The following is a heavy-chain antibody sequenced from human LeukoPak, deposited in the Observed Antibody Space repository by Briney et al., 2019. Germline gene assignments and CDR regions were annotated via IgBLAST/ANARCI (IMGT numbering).Heavy chain of an antibody. J-gene: IGHJ4*02. CDR2: ISGDGGST. D-gene: IGHD6-19*01. Sequence: GGSLRLSCAAPGFIFDNYAIHWVRQAPGKGLEWVSLISGDGGSTSYADSVRGRFTISRDNTRNSLSLQMSSLRSEDTDLYYCARESETSGWYDYWGQGTLVTVSS. CDR3: ARESETSGWYDY. CDR1: GFIFDNYA. V-gene: IGHV3-43*02.